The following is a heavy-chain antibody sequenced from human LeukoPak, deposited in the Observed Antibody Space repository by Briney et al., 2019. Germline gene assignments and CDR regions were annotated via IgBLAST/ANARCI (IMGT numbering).Heavy chain of an antibody. J-gene: IGHJ6*02. Sequence: SVKVSCKASGGTFSSYAISWVRQAPGQGLEWMGRIIPILGIANYAQKYQGRVTITADKSTSTAYMELSSLRSEDTAVYYCARAPRIAAAGKYYYYYGMDVWGQGTTVTVSS. CDR2: IIPILGIA. V-gene: IGHV1-69*04. D-gene: IGHD6-13*01. CDR1: GGTFSSYA. CDR3: ARAPRIAAAGKYYYYYGMDV.